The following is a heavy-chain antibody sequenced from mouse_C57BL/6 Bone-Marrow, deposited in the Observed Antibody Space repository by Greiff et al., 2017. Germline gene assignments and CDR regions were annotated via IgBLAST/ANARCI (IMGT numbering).Heavy chain of an antibody. V-gene: IGHV1-64*01. J-gene: IGHJ4*01. CDR2: IHPNSGST. CDR3: ARAYYKGEDD. Sequence: QVQLQQPGAELVKPGASVKLSCKASGYTFTSYWMHWVKQRPGQGLEWIGMIHPNSGSTKYNEKFKSKATLTVDKSSSTAYMQLSSLTSEDSAVYYCARAYYKGEDDWGQGTTVTVSS. D-gene: IGHD2-12*01. CDR1: GYTFTSYW.